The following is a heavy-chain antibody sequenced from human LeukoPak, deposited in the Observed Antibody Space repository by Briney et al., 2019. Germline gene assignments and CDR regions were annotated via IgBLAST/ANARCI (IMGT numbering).Heavy chain of an antibody. Sequence: PGGSLRLSCAASGXTFSSYSMNWVRQAPGKGLEWVSYISSSSSTIYYADSVKGRFTISRDNAKNSLYLQMNSLRDEDTAVYYCARVIIVVVIISQGMDVWGQGTTVTVSS. J-gene: IGHJ6*02. D-gene: IGHD3-22*01. CDR1: GXTFSSYS. CDR3: ARVIIVVVIISQGMDV. V-gene: IGHV3-48*02. CDR2: ISSSSSTI.